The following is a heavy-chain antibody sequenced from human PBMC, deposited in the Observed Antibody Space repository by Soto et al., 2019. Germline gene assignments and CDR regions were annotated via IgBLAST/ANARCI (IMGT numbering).Heavy chain of an antibody. CDR3: AVNYDILTGYLCPPDY. J-gene: IGHJ4*02. Sequence: GGSLRLSCAASGFTFSSYAMHWVRQAPGKGLEWVAVISYDGSNKYYADSVKGRFTISRDNSKNTLYLQMNSLRAEDTAVYYCAVNYDILTGYLCPPDYWGQGTLVTVSS. CDR2: ISYDGSNK. V-gene: IGHV3-30-3*01. CDR1: GFTFSSYA. D-gene: IGHD3-9*01.